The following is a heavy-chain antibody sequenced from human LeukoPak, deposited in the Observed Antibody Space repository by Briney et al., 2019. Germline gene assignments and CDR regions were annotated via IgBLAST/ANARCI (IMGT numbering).Heavy chain of an antibody. D-gene: IGHD2-2*01. V-gene: IGHV3-21*01. Sequence: PGGSLRLSCAASGFTFSSYSMNWVRQAPGKGLEWVSSISSSSSYIYYADSVKGRFTISRDNAKNSLYLQMNSLRAEDTAVYYCARVRTLPAAVDYWGQGTLVTVSS. CDR2: ISSSSSYI. CDR1: GFTFSSYS. CDR3: ARVRTLPAAVDY. J-gene: IGHJ4*02.